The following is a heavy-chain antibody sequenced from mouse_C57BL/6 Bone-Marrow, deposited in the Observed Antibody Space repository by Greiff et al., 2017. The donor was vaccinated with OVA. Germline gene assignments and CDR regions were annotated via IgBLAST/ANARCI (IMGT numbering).Heavy chain of an antibody. D-gene: IGHD2-3*01. CDR1: GYTFTSYW. CDR3: ASNEGYYWFAY. CDR2: IYPSDSET. V-gene: IGHV1-61*01. J-gene: IGHJ3*01. Sequence: QVQLQQPGAELVRPGSSVKLSCKASGYTFTSYWMDWVKQRPGQGLEWIGNIYPSDSETHYNQKFKDKATLTVDKSSSTAYMQLSSLTSEDSAVYYCASNEGYYWFAYWGQGTLVTVSA.